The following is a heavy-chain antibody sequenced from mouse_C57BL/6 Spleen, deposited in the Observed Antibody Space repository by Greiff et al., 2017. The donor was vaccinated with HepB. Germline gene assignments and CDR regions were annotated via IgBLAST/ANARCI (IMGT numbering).Heavy chain of an antibody. CDR2: ISDGGSYT. V-gene: IGHV5-4*01. Sequence: EVQGVESGGGLVKPGGSLKLSCAASGFTFSSYAMSWVRQTPEKRLEWVATISDGGSYTYYPDNVKGRFTISRDNAKNNLYLQMSHLKSEDTAMYYCARARTGTRDWYFDVWGTGTTVTVSS. D-gene: IGHD4-1*01. CDR3: ARARTGTRDWYFDV. CDR1: GFTFSSYA. J-gene: IGHJ1*03.